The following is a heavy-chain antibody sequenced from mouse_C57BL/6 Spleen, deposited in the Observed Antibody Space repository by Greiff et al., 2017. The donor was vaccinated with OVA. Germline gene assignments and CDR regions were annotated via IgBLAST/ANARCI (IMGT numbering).Heavy chain of an antibody. D-gene: IGHD1-1*01. CDR2: IDPSDSYT. V-gene: IGHV1-50*01. Sequence: QVQLKQPGAELVKPGASVKLSCKASGYTFTSYWMQWVKQRPGQGLEWIGEIDPSDSYTNYNQKFKGKATLTVDTASSTAYMQLSSLTSADSAVYYCARPTTVEAWFAYWGQGTLVTVSA. CDR1: GYTFTSYW. CDR3: ARPTTVEAWFAY. J-gene: IGHJ3*01.